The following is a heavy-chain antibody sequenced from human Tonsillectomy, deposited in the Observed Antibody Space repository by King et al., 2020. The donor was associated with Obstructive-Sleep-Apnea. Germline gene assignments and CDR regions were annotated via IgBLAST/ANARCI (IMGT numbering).Heavy chain of an antibody. J-gene: IGHJ4*02. CDR2: IYYSGST. V-gene: IGHV4-39*07. CDR3: ARVLRIGSSYFDY. CDR1: GGSISSSSYY. Sequence: MQLQESGPGLVKPSETLSLTCTVSGGSISSSSYYWGWIRQPPGKGLEWIGSIYYSGSTYYNPSLKSRVTISLDTSKNQFSLKLGSVTAADTAVYYCARVLRIGSSYFDYWGQGTLVTVSS. D-gene: IGHD2/OR15-2a*01.